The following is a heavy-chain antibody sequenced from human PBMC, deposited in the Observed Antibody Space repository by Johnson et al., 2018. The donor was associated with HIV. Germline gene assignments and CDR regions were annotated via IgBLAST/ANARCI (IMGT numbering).Heavy chain of an antibody. Sequence: QMQLVESGGGVVQPGRSLRLSCAASGFTFSSYAMHLVRQAPGKGLEWAAVISFDGSNKYFADSVKGRFTISRDNSKNTLYLQMNSLRAEDTAVYYCARAPLGYCSSSTCITDAFDVWGQGTMVTVSS. J-gene: IGHJ3*01. D-gene: IGHD2-2*01. V-gene: IGHV3-30*14. CDR2: ISFDGSNK. CDR3: ARAPLGYCSSSTCITDAFDV. CDR1: GFTFSSYA.